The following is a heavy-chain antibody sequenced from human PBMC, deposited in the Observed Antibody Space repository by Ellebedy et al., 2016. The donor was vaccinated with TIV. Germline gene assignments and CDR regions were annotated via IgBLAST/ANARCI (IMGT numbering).Heavy chain of an antibody. CDR1: GFTFSSYA. CDR2: ISGSGGST. Sequence: GGSLRLSXAASGFTFSSYAMSWVRQAPGKGLEWVSAISGSGGSTYYADSVKGRFTISRDNSKNTLYLQMNSLRAEDTAVYYCAKGSYCSGGSCYYYYYMDVWGKGTTVTVSS. V-gene: IGHV3-23*01. J-gene: IGHJ6*03. D-gene: IGHD2-15*01. CDR3: AKGSYCSGGSCYYYYYMDV.